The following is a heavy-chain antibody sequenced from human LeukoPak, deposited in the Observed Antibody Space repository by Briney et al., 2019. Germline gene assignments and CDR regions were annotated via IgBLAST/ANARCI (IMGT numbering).Heavy chain of an antibody. CDR3: ARDRADGYNYGDYFDC. J-gene: IGHJ4*02. Sequence: GGSLRLSCAASGFTFGSYAMSWVRQAPGEGLEWVSAISGSGGSTYYADSVKGRFTISRDNSKNTLYLQMNSLRAADSAVYYCARDRADGYNYGDYFDCWGQGSLVTVSS. CDR2: ISGSGGST. V-gene: IGHV3-23*01. CDR1: GFTFGSYA. D-gene: IGHD5-18*01.